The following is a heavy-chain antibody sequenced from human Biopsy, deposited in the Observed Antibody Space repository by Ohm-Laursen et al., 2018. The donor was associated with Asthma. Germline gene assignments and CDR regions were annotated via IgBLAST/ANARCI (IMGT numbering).Heavy chain of an antibody. CDR3: AKSADYCDSTDYLDF. Sequence: SLRLSCAASGFSFDDCAMHWVRQAPGKGLEWVSSISWNSGNIDYADFVKGRFTISRDNAKNSLYLQMQSLKPEDTAFYYCAKSADYCDSTDYLDFWGRGTLVTVSS. CDR2: ISWNSGNI. CDR1: GFSFDDCA. V-gene: IGHV3-9*01. J-gene: IGHJ4*01. D-gene: IGHD3-22*01.